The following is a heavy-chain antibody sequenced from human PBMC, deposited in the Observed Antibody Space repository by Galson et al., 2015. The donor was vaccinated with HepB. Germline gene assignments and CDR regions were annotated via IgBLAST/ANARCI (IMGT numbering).Heavy chain of an antibody. J-gene: IGHJ4*02. V-gene: IGHV3-23*01. CDR3: AKSRGSGYSYGSRYYFDY. Sequence: SLRLSCAASGFTFSNYAMSWVRQAPGKGLEWVSAISGSGGSTYYADSVKGRFTISRDNSKNTLYLQMNSLRAEDTAVYYCAKSRGSGYSYGSRYYFDYWGQGTLVTVSS. D-gene: IGHD5-18*01. CDR2: ISGSGGST. CDR1: GFTFSNYA.